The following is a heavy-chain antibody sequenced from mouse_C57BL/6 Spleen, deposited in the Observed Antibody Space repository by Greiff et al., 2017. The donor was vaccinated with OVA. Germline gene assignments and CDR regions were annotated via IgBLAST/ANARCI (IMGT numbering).Heavy chain of an antibody. CDR2: IYPGDGDT. D-gene: IGHD1-1*01. V-gene: IGHV1-82*01. J-gene: IGHJ4*01. CDR1: GYAFSSSW. CDR3: ARSPHYGSSYRAMDY. Sequence: VKLMESGPELVKPGASVKISCKASGYAFSSSWMNWVKQRPGKGLEWIGRIYPGDGDTNYNGKFKGKATLTADKSSSTAYMQLSSLTSEDSAVYFCARSPHYGSSYRAMDYWGQGTSVTVSS.